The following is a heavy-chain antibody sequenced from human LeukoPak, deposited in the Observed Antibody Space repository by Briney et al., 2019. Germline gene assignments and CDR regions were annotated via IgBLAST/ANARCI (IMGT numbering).Heavy chain of an antibody. J-gene: IGHJ6*02. V-gene: IGHV4-4*02. CDR3: ARIKPPQNYDFIHYYYYGMAV. CDR1: GGSISISSSNW. CDR2: IYYSGGT. Sequence: PSETLSLTCAVSGGSISISSSNWWSWVRQPPGKGLEWIGEIYYSGGTNYNPSLKSRVTISVDTSKSQFSLKLSSVTAADTAVYYCARIKPPQNYDFIHYYYYGMAVWGLGTTVTVSS. D-gene: IGHD3-3*01.